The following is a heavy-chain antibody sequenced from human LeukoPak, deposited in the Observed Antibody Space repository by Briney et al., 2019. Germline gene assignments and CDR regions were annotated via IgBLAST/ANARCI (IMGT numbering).Heavy chain of an antibody. Sequence: ASVKVSCKASGYTFTSYGISWVRQAPGQGLEWMGWISAYNGNTNYAQKLQGRVTMTTDTSTSTAYMELRSLRSDDTAVYYCARRSNPYSSSSRSGNWFDPWGQGTLVTVSS. J-gene: IGHJ5*02. CDR2: ISAYNGNT. V-gene: IGHV1-18*01. CDR3: ARRSNPYSSSSRSGNWFDP. D-gene: IGHD6-6*01. CDR1: GYTFTSYG.